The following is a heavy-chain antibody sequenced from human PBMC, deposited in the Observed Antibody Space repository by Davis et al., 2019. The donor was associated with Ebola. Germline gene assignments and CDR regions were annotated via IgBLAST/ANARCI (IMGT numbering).Heavy chain of an antibody. CDR2: IKEDGSEK. CDR1: GFTFSSYA. CDR3: AREIAPCYFDY. J-gene: IGHJ4*02. Sequence: GESLKISCAASGFTFSSYAMSWVRQAPGKGLEWVANIKEDGSEKYYVDSVKGRFTISRDNAKNSLYLQMNSLRAEDTAVYYCAREIAPCYFDYWGQGTLVTVSS. V-gene: IGHV3-7*01.